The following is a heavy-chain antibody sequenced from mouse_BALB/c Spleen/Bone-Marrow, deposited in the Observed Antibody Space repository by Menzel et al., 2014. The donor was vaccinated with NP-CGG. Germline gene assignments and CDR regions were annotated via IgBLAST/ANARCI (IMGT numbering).Heavy chain of an antibody. CDR3: TRSNYGYWYFDV. Sequence: QVQLQQSGAELVKPGASVKLSCKASGYTFSNYYMYWVKQRPGQGLEWIGESNPSNGGSNFNEKFKSKATLTVDKSSSTACMQLSSLTSEDSAVYYCTRSNYGYWYFDVWGAGTTVTVSS. J-gene: IGHJ1*01. D-gene: IGHD1-1*01. CDR1: GYTFSNYY. CDR2: SNPSNGGS. V-gene: IGHV1S81*02.